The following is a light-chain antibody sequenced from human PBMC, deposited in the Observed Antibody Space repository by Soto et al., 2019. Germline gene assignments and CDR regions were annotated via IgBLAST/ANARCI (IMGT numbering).Light chain of an antibody. V-gene: IGLV1-40*01. CDR2: GNS. CDR3: QSYDSSLSGWV. CDR1: SSNIGAGYD. J-gene: IGLJ3*02. Sequence: QSVLTQPPSVSGAPGQRVTISCTGSSSNIGAGYDVHWYQQLPGTAPKLLIYGNSNRPSGVPDRFSGSKSGPSASLAITGRQAEDEADYYCQSYDSSLSGWVFGGGTKVTV.